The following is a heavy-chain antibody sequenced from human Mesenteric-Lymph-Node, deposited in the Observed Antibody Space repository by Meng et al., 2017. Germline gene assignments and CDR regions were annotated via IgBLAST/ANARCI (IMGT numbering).Heavy chain of an antibody. CDR1: DDSI. D-gene: IGHD3-22*01. Sequence: SETLSLTCDVSDDSIWIRQPAEKGLEWIGHIYTSGSTNYNPSLKSRVTISVDTSKNQFSLKLSSVTAADTAVYYCARWILNYYDSSGYYYRRVDAFDIWGQGTMVTVSS. CDR2: IYTSGST. V-gene: IGHV4-4*07. CDR3: ARWILNYYDSSGYYYRRVDAFDI. J-gene: IGHJ3*02.